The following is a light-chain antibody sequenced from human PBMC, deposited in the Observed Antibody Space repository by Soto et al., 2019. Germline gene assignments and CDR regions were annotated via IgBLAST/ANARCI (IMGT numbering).Light chain of an antibody. Sequence: DIQMTQSPSTLSASVGDRVTITCRASQSISSWLTWYQQKPGKAPKLLIYKASSLESGVPSRFSGSGSGTEFTLTISSLQPDDFATYYCQQYKTFGQGTKVHI. J-gene: IGKJ1*01. CDR2: KAS. CDR1: QSISSW. CDR3: QQYKT. V-gene: IGKV1-5*03.